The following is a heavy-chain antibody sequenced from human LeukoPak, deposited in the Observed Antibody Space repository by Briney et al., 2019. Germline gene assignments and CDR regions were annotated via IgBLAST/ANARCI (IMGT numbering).Heavy chain of an antibody. J-gene: IGHJ4*02. D-gene: IGHD5-18*01. CDR2: INTDGSST. CDR3: ATGSGLWSPDY. Sequence: PGGSLRLSCAASGFTFSSYWMHCVRQAQGKGLVWVSRINTDGSSTNYADSVKGRFTISRDNAKNRLYVQMNSLRAEDTAVYYCATGSGLWSPDYWGQGTLVTVSS. V-gene: IGHV3-74*01. CDR1: GFTFSSYW.